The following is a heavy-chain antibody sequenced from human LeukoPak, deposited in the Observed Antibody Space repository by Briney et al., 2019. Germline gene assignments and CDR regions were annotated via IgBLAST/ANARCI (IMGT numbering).Heavy chain of an antibody. J-gene: IGHJ4*02. D-gene: IGHD3-16*01. CDR3: ARAVDVADY. V-gene: IGHV3-7*01. CDR1: GFTFGHHF. Sequence: GGSLRLSCVASGFTFGHHFMSWVRQAPGGGLEWVANINPDGSIKFHADSVKGRFTISRDNARNSVYLQMNSLRGEDAAVYYCARAVDVADYWGQGTLVAVSS. CDR2: INPDGSIK.